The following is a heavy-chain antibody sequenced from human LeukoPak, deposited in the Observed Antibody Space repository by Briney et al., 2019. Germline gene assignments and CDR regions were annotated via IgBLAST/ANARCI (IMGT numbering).Heavy chain of an antibody. Sequence: ASVKVSCKASGYTFTGYYMHWVRQAPGQGLEWMGWINPNSGGTNYVQKFQGRVTMTRDTSISTAYMELSRLRSDDTAVYYCARHVWGVINWFDPWGQGTLVTVSS. J-gene: IGHJ5*02. CDR1: GYTFTGYY. CDR3: ARHVWGVINWFDP. V-gene: IGHV1-2*02. CDR2: INPNSGGT. D-gene: IGHD3-16*01.